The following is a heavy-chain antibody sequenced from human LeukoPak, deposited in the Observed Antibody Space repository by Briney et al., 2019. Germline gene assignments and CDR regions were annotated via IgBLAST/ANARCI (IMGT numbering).Heavy chain of an antibody. CDR3: ARLATYYYGMDV. V-gene: IGHV4-59*08. CDR2: IYYSGST. Sequence: MASETLSLTCTVSGGSISSYYWSWIRQPPGKGLEWIGYIYYSGSTNYNPSLKSRVTISVDTSKNQFSLKLSSVTAADTAVYYCARLATYYYGMDVWGQGTTVTVSS. CDR1: GGSISSYY. D-gene: IGHD2-15*01. J-gene: IGHJ6*02.